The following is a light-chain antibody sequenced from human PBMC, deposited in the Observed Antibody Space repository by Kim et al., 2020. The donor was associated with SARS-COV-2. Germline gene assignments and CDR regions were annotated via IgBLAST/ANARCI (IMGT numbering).Light chain of an antibody. Sequence: GKTVTIPCTRSSGRIDDSYVQWYQQRPGGVPTAVIYEDDQRPSGVSDRFSGSIDNSSNSASLTISGLKTEDEADYYCQSYNRSNVVFGGGTQLTVL. CDR1: SGRIDDSY. V-gene: IGLV6-57*03. CDR3: QSYNRSNVV. J-gene: IGLJ2*01. CDR2: EDD.